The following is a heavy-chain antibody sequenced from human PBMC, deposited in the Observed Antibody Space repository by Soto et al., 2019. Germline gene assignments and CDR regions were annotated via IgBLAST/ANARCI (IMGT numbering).Heavy chain of an antibody. J-gene: IGHJ4*02. V-gene: IGHV3-11*01. Sequence: QVQLVESGGGLVKPGGSLRLSCAASGFTFSDYYMSWIRQAPGKGLEWVSYISSSGSTIYYADSVKGRFTMSRDNAKNSLYLQMNSVRAEDTAVYYCARDHYYDSSGYYGSFDYWGQGTLVTDSS. CDR1: GFTFSDYY. CDR3: ARDHYYDSSGYYGSFDY. D-gene: IGHD3-22*01. CDR2: ISSSGSTI.